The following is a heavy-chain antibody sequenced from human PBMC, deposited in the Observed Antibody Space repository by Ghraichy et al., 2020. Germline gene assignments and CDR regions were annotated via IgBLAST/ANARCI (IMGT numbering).Heavy chain of an antibody. D-gene: IGHD5-18*01. V-gene: IGHV3-7*01. CDR2: IAKDGRRE. Sequence: GGSLRLSCEASGFSFSVYWMSWVRQAPGKGLEWVANIAKDGRREYYIDSVKGRFSISRDNTKNSMYLQMNSLRAEDTAVYYCARDATAPNFDSWGQGTLVTVS. CDR3: ARDATAPNFDS. J-gene: IGHJ4*02. CDR1: GFSFSVYW.